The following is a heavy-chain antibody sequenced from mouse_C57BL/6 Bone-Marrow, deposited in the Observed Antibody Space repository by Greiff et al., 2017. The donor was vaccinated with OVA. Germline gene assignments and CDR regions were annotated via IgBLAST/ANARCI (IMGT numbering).Heavy chain of an antibody. CDR3: AKRGIYDGYYDYYAMDY. CDR1: GFSLTSYG. CDR2: IWSGGST. Sequence: VKVVESGPGLVQPSQSLSITCTVSGFSLTSYGVHWVRQPPGKGLEWLGVIWSGGSTDYNAAFISRLSISKDNSKSQVFFKMNSLQADDTAIYYCAKRGIYDGYYDYYAMDYWGQGTSVTVSS. J-gene: IGHJ4*01. V-gene: IGHV2-4*01. D-gene: IGHD2-3*01.